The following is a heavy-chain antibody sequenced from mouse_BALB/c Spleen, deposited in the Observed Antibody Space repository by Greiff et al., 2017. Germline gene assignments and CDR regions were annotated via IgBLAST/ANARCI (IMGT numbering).Heavy chain of an antibody. CDR3: ARYPDYNYAMDY. Sequence: VMLVESGAELARPGASVKMSCKASGYTFTSYTMHWVKQRPGQGLEWIGYINPSSGYTNYNQKFKDKATLTADKSSSTAYMQLSSLTSEDSAVYYCARYPDYNYAMDYWGQGTSVTVSS. CDR1: GYTFTSYT. CDR2: INPSSGYT. J-gene: IGHJ4*01. D-gene: IGHD2-12*01. V-gene: IGHV1-4*01.